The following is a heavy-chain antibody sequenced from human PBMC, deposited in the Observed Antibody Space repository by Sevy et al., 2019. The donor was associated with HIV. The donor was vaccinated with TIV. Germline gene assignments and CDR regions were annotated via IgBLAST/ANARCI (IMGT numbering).Heavy chain of an antibody. CDR2: IYYNVHI. CDR3: AGENAWGRGYS. Sequence: KQSQTLSLTCTVSGGSITSLYWNWIRQPPGKGLGWIANIYYNVHINYNPSLKSRVTLSLDTSKNKFSLRLSSVTAADTAMYYCAGENAWGRGYSWGQGTLVTVSS. V-gene: IGHV4-59*08. D-gene: IGHD1-26*01. CDR1: GGSITSLY. J-gene: IGHJ4*02.